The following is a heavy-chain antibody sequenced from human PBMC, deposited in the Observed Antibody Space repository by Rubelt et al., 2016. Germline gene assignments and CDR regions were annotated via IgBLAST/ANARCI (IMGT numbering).Heavy chain of an antibody. D-gene: IGHD1-7*01. J-gene: IGHJ4*02. CDR2: PYFSGST. Sequence: QLQLQESGPGLVKPSEPLSLTCTVSGGSISSSSYYWGWIRQPPGKGLEWIGSPYFSGSTYYNPSLKSRVTISVDTSKNQFSLKLSSVTAADTAVYYCARDPRAGTTSFDYWGQGTLVTVSS. CDR1: GGSISSSSYY. CDR3: ARDPRAGTTSFDY. V-gene: IGHV4-39*07.